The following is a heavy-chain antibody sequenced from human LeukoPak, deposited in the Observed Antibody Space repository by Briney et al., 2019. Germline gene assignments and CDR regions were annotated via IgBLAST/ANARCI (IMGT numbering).Heavy chain of an antibody. J-gene: IGHJ4*02. Sequence: PGGSLRLSCAASGFTFDDYAMHWVRQAPGKGLEWISGISWNSGSIGYADSVKGRFTISRDNAKNSLYPQMNSLRAEVTALYYCARTNNAYSSGWYLGTTDYWGQGSLVTVSS. D-gene: IGHD6-19*01. CDR2: ISWNSGSI. CDR1: GFTFDDYA. CDR3: ARTNNAYSSGWYLGTTDY. V-gene: IGHV3-9*01.